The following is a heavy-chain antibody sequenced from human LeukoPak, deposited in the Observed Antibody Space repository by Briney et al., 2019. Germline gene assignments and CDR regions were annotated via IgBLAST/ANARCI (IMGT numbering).Heavy chain of an antibody. CDR2: ISGSGGST. Sequence: PGGSLRLPCAASGFTFSSYAMSWVRQAPGKGLEWVSAISGSGGSTYYADSVKGRFTISRDNSKNTLYLQMNSLRAEDTAVYYCAKDSTIFGVANGPLDYWGQGTLVTVSS. J-gene: IGHJ4*02. V-gene: IGHV3-23*01. CDR3: AKDSTIFGVANGPLDY. D-gene: IGHD3-3*01. CDR1: GFTFSSYA.